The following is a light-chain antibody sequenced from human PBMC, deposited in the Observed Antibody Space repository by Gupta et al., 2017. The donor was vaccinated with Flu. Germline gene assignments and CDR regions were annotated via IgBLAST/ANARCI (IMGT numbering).Light chain of an antibody. V-gene: IGLV2-8*01. Sequence: SATISCTGTSSDVGGYNYVSWYQQHPGKAPKLMIYEVSKRPSGVPDRFSGSKSDNTASLTVSGLQAEDEADYYCNSYAGSNNWVFGGGTKLTVL. J-gene: IGLJ3*02. CDR1: SSDVGGYNY. CDR2: EVS. CDR3: NSYAGSNNWV.